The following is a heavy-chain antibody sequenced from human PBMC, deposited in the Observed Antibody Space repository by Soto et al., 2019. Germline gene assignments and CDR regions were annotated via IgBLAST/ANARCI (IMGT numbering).Heavy chain of an antibody. D-gene: IGHD4-4*01. CDR2: IIPIFGTA. CDR1: GGTFSSYA. CDR3: ARELQYWFDP. Sequence: SVKVSCKASGGTFSSYAISWVRQAPGQGLEWMGGIIPIFGTANYAQKFQGRVTITADESTSTAYIELSSLRSEDTAVYYCARELQYWFDPWGQGTLVTVSS. J-gene: IGHJ5*02. V-gene: IGHV1-69*13.